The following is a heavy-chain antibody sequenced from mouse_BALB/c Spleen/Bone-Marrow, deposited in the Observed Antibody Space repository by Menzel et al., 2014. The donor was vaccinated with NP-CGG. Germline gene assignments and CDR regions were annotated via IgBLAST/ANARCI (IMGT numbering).Heavy chain of an antibody. CDR2: IDPANGNT. CDR3: ARWKYYAMDY. V-gene: IGHV14-3*02. CDR1: GFNIKDTY. J-gene: IGHJ4*01. Sequence: EVQLQQFGAELVKPGASVKLSCTASGFNIKDTYMHWVKQRPEQGLEWIGRIDPANGNTKYDPKFQGKATITADTSSNTAYLQLSSLTSEDTAVYYCARWKYYAMDYWGQGTSVTVSS.